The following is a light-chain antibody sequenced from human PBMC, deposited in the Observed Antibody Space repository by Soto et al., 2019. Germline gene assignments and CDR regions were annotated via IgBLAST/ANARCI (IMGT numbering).Light chain of an antibody. CDR2: SGS. CDR1: QSLLHSNGYNY. Sequence: DIVMTQSPLYLPVTPGEPASISCRSSQSLLHSNGYNYLDWYLQKPGQSPQLLIYSGSNRASGVSDRFSGSGSGTDFTLKISRVEAEDVGVYYCMQALQTPPTFGQGTRLEIK. V-gene: IGKV2-28*01. J-gene: IGKJ5*01. CDR3: MQALQTPPT.